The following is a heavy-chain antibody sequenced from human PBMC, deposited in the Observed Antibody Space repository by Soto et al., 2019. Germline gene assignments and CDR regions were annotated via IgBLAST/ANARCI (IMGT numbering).Heavy chain of an antibody. V-gene: IGHV3-23*01. Sequence: VGSLRLSCGASGFAFSRDAMSWVRQAPGKGLEWVSLITDNGGKTYYADSVKGRFTISRDNTKNTVSLQMNSLRVEDTAIYYCAKERATTTAFDYWGQGALVTVSS. J-gene: IGHJ4*02. D-gene: IGHD1-1*01. CDR2: ITDNGGKT. CDR3: AKERATTTAFDY. CDR1: GFAFSRDA.